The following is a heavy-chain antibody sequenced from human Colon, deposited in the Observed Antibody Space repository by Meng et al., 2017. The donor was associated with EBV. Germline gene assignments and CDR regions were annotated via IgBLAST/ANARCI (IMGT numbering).Heavy chain of an antibody. D-gene: IGHD2-21*01. CDR3: ASFDHIPRRNYFDY. CDR1: GGSMSSGNYY. V-gene: IGHV4-30-4*01. J-gene: IGHJ4*02. Sequence: QVHCRRSGPGPGEPSTALSLPCTAPGGSMSSGNYYWSWIRQPPGKGLEWIGYIHHSGSAYYNPSLKSRVSISVDTSKNQFSLNLNSMTAADTAVYYCASFDHIPRRNYFDYWGQGTLVTVSS. CDR2: IHHSGSA.